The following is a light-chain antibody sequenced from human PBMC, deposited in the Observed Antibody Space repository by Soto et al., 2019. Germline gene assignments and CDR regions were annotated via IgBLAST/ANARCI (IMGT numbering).Light chain of an antibody. CDR2: KAS. V-gene: IGKV1-5*03. CDR1: QSISSW. CDR3: QTFSTYSLP. J-gene: IGKJ4*01. Sequence: DIQLSQSPATLSASVGDRVTITCRARQSISSWLAWYQQKPGKAPKLMIYKASSLESGVPSRFSGSESGTEFTITISNLKPDDLAPYFCQTFSTYSLPFGGGTTVEIK.